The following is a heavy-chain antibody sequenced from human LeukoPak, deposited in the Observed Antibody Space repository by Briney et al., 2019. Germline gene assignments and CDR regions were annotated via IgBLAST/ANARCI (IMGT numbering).Heavy chain of an antibody. CDR2: ISSSSSTI. D-gene: IGHD3-16*02. V-gene: IGHV3-48*02. Sequence: GGSLRLSCAASGFTFSSYSMNWVRQAPGKGLEWVSYISSSSSTIYYADSVKGRFTISRDNAKNSLYLQMNSLRDEDTAVYYCARDSDDYVWGSYRPDAFDIWGQGTMVTVSS. CDR1: GFTFSSYS. J-gene: IGHJ3*02. CDR3: ARDSDDYVWGSYRPDAFDI.